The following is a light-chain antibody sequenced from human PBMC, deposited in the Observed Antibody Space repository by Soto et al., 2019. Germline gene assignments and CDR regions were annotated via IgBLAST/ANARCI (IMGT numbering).Light chain of an antibody. V-gene: IGLV2-14*01. CDR2: EVS. J-gene: IGLJ2*01. CDR1: SSDVGTYKY. Sequence: QSVLTQPASVSGSPGQSITISCTGTSSDVGTYKYVSWYQQLPGKAPKLMIYEVSNRPSGVSNRFSGSKSGNTASLTISELQAEDEADYYCSSYTSRSTPVFGGGTKVIVL. CDR3: SSYTSRSTPV.